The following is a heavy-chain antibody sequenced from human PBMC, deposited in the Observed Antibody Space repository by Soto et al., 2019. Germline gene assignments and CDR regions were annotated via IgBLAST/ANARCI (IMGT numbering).Heavy chain of an antibody. CDR1: GFTFTRYS. CDR3: ARESEDLTSNFDY. Sequence: LRLSCAASGFTFTRYSMNWVRQAPGKGLEWVSSISSTTHYIYYADSMRGRFTISRDNAKNAVYLEMNSLRAEDTAVYYCARESEDLTSNFDYWGQGTLVTVPQ. J-gene: IGHJ4*02. V-gene: IGHV3-21*06. CDR2: ISSTTHYI.